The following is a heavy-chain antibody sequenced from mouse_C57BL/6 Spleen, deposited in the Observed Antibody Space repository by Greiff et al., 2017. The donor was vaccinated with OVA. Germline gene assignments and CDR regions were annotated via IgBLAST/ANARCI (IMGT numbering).Heavy chain of an antibody. J-gene: IGHJ2*01. V-gene: IGHV1-4*01. CDR2: INPSSGYT. CDR3: ARGWDRGYYFDY. D-gene: IGHD4-1*01. Sequence: QVQLQQSGAALARPGASVKMSCKASGYTFTSYTMHWVKQRPGQGLEWIGYINPSSGYTKYNQKFKDKATLTADKSSSTAYMQLSSLTSEDSAVYYCARGWDRGYYFDYWGQGTTLTVSS. CDR1: GYTFTSYT.